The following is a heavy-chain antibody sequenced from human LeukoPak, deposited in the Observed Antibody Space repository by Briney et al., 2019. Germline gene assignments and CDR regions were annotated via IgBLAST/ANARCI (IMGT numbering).Heavy chain of an antibody. CDR2: IYWNDDK. CDR1: GFSLSTSGVG. J-gene: IGHJ6*02. Sequence: SGPALVNPTQTLTLTCTFSGFSLSTSGVGAGWIRQRPGKALEWLALIYWNDDKRDSPSLKSRLTITKDTSKNQVVLTMTNMDPVDTATYYCAHSEWDCSSTSCYYYYGMDVWGQGTTVTVSS. D-gene: IGHD2-2*01. V-gene: IGHV2-5*01. CDR3: AHSEWDCSSTSCYYYYGMDV.